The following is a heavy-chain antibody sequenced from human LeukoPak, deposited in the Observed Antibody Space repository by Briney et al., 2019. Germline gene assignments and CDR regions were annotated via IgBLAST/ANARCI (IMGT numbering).Heavy chain of an antibody. J-gene: IGHJ3*02. CDR1: GGSISGYY. D-gene: IGHD2-15*01. V-gene: IGHV4-34*01. CDR2: INHSGST. CDR3: SRSVGKKDTLGPGSAFDI. Sequence: SETLSLTCAVYGGSISGYYWSWIRQPPGKGLEWIGGINHSGSTNYNPSLKSRVTMSVVTSKNQFSLKLSSVTAAGTAVYYWSRSVGKKDTLGPGSAFDIWGQGIMVTVSS.